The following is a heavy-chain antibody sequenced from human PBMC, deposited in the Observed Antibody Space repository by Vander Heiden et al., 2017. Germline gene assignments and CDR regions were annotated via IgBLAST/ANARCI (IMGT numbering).Heavy chain of an antibody. CDR1: GFTFSDYY. D-gene: IGHD6-25*01. V-gene: IGHV3-11*01. J-gene: IGHJ3*02. CDR2: ISSSGSTI. CDR3: ASLSHLGQRAPERDAFDI. Sequence: QVQLVESGGGLVKPGGSLRLSCAASGFTFSDYYMSWIRKAPGKGLEWVSYISSSGSTIYYADSVKGRVTISRDNAKNSLYLQMNSLRAENTAVYYCASLSHLGQRAPERDAFDIWGQGTMVTVSS.